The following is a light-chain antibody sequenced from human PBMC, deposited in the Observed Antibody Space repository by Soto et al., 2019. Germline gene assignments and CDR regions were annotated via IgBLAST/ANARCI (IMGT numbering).Light chain of an antibody. Sequence: DIPMTQSPSSLSTSFGDILTLQCRASQSVSTRLAWDQQKAGKARKVLIYDAPRWAGGVASRFTGSGSGTEFTLTINSLQPDDFATYYCQQYSVYWTFGQGTKVDI. V-gene: IGKV1-5*01. CDR1: QSVSTR. CDR2: DAP. J-gene: IGKJ1*01. CDR3: QQYSVYWT.